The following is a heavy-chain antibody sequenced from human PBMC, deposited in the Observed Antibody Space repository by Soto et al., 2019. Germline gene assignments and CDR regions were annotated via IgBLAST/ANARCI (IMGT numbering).Heavy chain of an antibody. D-gene: IGHD6-13*01. CDR3: AREYSSSARWFDT. CDR2: IYHSGST. V-gene: IGHV4-4*02. CDR1: GGSISSSNW. J-gene: IGHJ5*02. Sequence: SETLSLTCAVSGGSISSSNWWSWVRQPPGKGLEWIGEIYHSGSTNYNPSLKSRVTISVDKSKNQFSLKLSSVTAADTAVYYCAREYSSSARWFDTWGQGTLVTVS.